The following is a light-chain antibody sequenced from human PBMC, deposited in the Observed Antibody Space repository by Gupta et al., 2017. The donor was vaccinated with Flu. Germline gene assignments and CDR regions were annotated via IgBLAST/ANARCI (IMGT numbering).Light chain of an antibody. V-gene: IGKV2-30*01. CDR3: MRCTHPWT. CDR1: QSLVYNNGITY. Sequence: SCRSSQSLVYNNGITYVNWYQQPAGQSPRRLIYAVTNRDSVVPDRCSGSASGTDFTLNISRVEAEDVAVYYCMRCTHPWTFGQGTRLEI. CDR2: AVT. J-gene: IGKJ2*02.